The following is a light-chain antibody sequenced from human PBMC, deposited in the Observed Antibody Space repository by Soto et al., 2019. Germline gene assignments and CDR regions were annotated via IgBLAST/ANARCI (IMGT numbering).Light chain of an antibody. CDR3: QQYNNWPPT. V-gene: IGKV3-15*01. J-gene: IGKJ5*01. CDR1: QSVGSN. CDR2: GAS. Sequence: EIVMTQSPATLSVSPGERATLSCRASQSVGSNVAWYQQKPGQGPRLLIYGASTRATGIPARFSGSGSGTEFTLAISSLQSEDFAVYYCQQYNNWPPTFGQGTRLEIK.